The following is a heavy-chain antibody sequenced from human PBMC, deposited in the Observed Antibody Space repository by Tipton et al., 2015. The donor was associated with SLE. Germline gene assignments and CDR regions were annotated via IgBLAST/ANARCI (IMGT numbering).Heavy chain of an antibody. CDR3: ARAPPLSFYDY. J-gene: IGHJ4*02. V-gene: IGHV4-61*02. CDR2: LYTTGST. D-gene: IGHD1-26*01. Sequence: TLSLTCTVSGGSITTGSYYWSWIRQPAGKGLEWIGRLYTTGSTYYNPSLKSRVSMSVDTSKNQFSLRLSSVTAADTAVYYCARAPPLSFYDYWGQGTLVTVSS. CDR1: GGSITTGSYY.